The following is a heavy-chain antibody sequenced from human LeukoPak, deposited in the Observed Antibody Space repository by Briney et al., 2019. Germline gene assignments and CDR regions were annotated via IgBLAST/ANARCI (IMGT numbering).Heavy chain of an antibody. Sequence: PSETLSLTCTVSGASISSRDYYWGWIRQPPGKGLEWVGSIYYNSGTTQYNPSLESRVSISVDTSKNQFSLRLSSVTAADTAVYYCARPGGAMGQQLAYYFDYWGQGTLVTVSS. D-gene: IGHD6-13*01. CDR1: GASISSRDYY. V-gene: IGHV4-39*01. CDR2: IYYNSGTT. J-gene: IGHJ4*02. CDR3: ARPGGAMGQQLAYYFDY.